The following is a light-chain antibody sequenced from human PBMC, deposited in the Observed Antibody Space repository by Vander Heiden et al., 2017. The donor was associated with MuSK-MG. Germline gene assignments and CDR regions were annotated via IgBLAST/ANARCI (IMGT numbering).Light chain of an antibody. J-gene: IGLJ3*02. CDR1: RTAVGGYNY. V-gene: IGLV2-8*01. CDR2: DVT. Sequence: QSAPTQPPSASAPPGPSATTSCTGTRTAVGGYNYVSWYQHHPGKAPKLRIYDVTKRPSGIPDRFSGSKSGNTASLTVTGLQAEDEGDDDCNAWASRSNIGGFGGGTKLTVL. CDR3: NAWASRSNIGG.